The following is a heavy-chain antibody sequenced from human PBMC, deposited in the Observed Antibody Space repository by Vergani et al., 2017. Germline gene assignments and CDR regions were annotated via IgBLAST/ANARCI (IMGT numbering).Heavy chain of an antibody. D-gene: IGHD1-20*01. CDR2: IFYSGRT. Sequence: QVQLQESGPGLVKPSQTLSLTCTVSGDSMNSDDFYWSWIRQPPGKGLEWIGNIFYSGRTYYNPSLKSRLTLSVALSKNLFSLKLNSVTAADSAVYYCARFKWHDIDYWGQGTLVTVSS. J-gene: IGHJ4*02. V-gene: IGHV4-30-4*01. CDR3: ARFKWHDIDY. CDR1: GDSMNSDDFY.